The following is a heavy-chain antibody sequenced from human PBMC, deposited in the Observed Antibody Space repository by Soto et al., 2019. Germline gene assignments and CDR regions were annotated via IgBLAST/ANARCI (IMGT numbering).Heavy chain of an antibody. D-gene: IGHD6-6*01. Sequence: PSETLSLTCTVSGGSISSYYWSWIRQPPGKGLEWIGYIYYSGSTNYNPSLKSRVTISVDTSKNQFSLKLSSVTAADTAVYYCARTYSSSSYFDYWGKGTLVTVSS. CDR3: ARTYSSSSYFDY. V-gene: IGHV4-59*08. CDR2: IYYSGST. CDR1: GGSISSYY. J-gene: IGHJ4*02.